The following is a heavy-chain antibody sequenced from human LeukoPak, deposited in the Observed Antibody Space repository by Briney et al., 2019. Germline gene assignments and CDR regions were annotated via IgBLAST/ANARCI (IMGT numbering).Heavy chain of an antibody. D-gene: IGHD1-26*01. CDR3: AHFKGGSFDF. Sequence: SETLSLTCTFSGDSISNYYWGWIRQPPGKGLEWIGSIYYSGNTYYNPSLKSRVTISVDTSKNQFSLKLTSVTAADTAVYYCAHFKGGSFDFWGQGTMVTVSS. J-gene: IGHJ3*01. CDR2: IYYSGNT. V-gene: IGHV4-59*05. CDR1: GDSISNYY.